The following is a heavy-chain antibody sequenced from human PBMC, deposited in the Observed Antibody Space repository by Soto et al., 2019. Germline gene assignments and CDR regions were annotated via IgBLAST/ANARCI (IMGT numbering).Heavy chain of an antibody. CDR1: GGTFNTYT. CDR3: AITYCRDNSCTSDFDF. V-gene: IGHV1-69*02. D-gene: IGHD2-2*01. CDR2: FIPILDMA. Sequence: QVQVVQSGAEVKKPASSVKVSCKPSGGTFNTYTVNWVRLAPGHGLEWMGRFIPILDMANYAQKFQDRVTITADRSTFTAYMELNSLTSDDTAVYYCAITYCRDNSCTSDFDFWGPGTRVTVSS. J-gene: IGHJ4*02.